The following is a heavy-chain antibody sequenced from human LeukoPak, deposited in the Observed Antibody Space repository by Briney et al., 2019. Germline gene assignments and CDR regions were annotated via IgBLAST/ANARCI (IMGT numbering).Heavy chain of an antibody. Sequence: SQTLSLTCAISGDSVSSNSAAWNWIRQSPSRGLEWLGRTYYRSKWYNDYAVSVKSRITINPDTSKNQFSLQLNSVTPEDTAVYYCARDVSDIVATNRRAYYYYMDVWGKGTTVTISS. J-gene: IGHJ6*03. CDR2: TYYRSKWYN. CDR1: GDSVSSNSAA. V-gene: IGHV6-1*01. CDR3: ARDVSDIVATNRRAYYYYMDV. D-gene: IGHD5-12*01.